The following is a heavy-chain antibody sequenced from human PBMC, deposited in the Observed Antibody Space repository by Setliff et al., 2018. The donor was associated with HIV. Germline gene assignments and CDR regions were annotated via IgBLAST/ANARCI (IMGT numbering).Heavy chain of an antibody. D-gene: IGHD2-8*01. CDR2: IRSKGYGGTT. J-gene: IGHJ5*02. CDR1: GFTFGDYT. V-gene: IGHV3-49*04. CDR3: ARVLLRTNLLYGVASNWFDP. Sequence: PGGSLRLSCTASGFTFGDYTLSWVRQAPGKGLEWVGLIRSKGYGGTTDYAASVKGRFTISRDDSKSFAYLQMNSLKTEDTAVYYCARVLLRTNLLYGVASNWFDPWGQGTLVTVSS.